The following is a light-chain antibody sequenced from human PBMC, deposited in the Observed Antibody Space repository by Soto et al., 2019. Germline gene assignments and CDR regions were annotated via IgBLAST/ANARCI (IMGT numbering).Light chain of an antibody. CDR2: KAS. V-gene: IGKV1-5*03. CDR3: QHYNSYSEA. CDR1: QTISSW. J-gene: IGKJ1*01. Sequence: DIQMTQSPSTLSGSVGDRVTITCRASQTISSWLASYQQKPGKAPKLLIYKASTLKSGVPSRFSGSGSGTESTLTISRLQPDDFATYYCQHYNSYSEAFGQGTKVELK.